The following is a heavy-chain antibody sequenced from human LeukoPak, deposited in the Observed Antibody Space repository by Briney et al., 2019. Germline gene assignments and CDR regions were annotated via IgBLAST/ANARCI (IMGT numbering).Heavy chain of an antibody. D-gene: IGHD2-15*01. J-gene: IGHJ3*02. CDR1: GGSINNYY. V-gene: IGHV4-4*07. CDR2: IYTRGRT. CDR3: ARGRYCSADICSGGDAFDI. Sequence: SETLSLTCTVSGGSINNYYWSWIRQPAGKGLEWIRRIYTRGRTNYNPSLKSRVTMSVDTSKNKFSLKLSSVTAADTAVYSCARGRYCSADICSGGDAFDIWGQGTMVSVSS.